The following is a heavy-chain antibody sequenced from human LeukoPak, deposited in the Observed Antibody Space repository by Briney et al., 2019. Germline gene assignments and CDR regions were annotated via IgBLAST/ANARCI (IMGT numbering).Heavy chain of an antibody. D-gene: IGHD1-1*01. V-gene: IGHV1-2*02. CDR1: GYTFTGYY. CDR3: ASRGTGTTTRYYYYGMDV. J-gene: IGHJ6*02. CDR2: INPNSGGT. Sequence: ASVKVSCKASGYTFTGYYMHWVRQAPGQGLEWMGWINPNSGGTNYAQKFKGRVTMTRDTSISTAYMELSRLRSDDTAVYYCASRGTGTTTRYYYYGMDVWGQGTTVTVSS.